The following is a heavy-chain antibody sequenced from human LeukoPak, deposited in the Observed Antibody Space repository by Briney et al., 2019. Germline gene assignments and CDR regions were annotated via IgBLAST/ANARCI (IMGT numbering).Heavy chain of an antibody. Sequence: PSETLSLTCTVSGGSISSGSHYWSWIRQPAGKGLEWIGRIYTSGSTHYSPSLKSRVTISVDTSKNQFSLKLSSVTAADTAVYYCAREFGYAVTSLDYWGQGTLVTVSS. V-gene: IGHV4-61*02. CDR1: GGSISSGSHY. D-gene: IGHD4-17*01. J-gene: IGHJ4*02. CDR3: AREFGYAVTSLDY. CDR2: IYTSGST.